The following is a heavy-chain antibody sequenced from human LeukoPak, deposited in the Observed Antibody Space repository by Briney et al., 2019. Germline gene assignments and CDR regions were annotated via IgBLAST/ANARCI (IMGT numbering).Heavy chain of an antibody. CDR3: AKDDAWLRFGE. D-gene: IGHD3-10*01. V-gene: IGHV3-23*01. CDR1: GFTFSNHG. CDR2: ISPSGDIT. J-gene: IGHJ4*02. Sequence: GGSLRLSCAASGFTFSNHGMDWVRQAPGKGLEWVSGISPSGDITYYADSVKGRFTISRDNSKNTVYLQVISLTAEDTAVYYCAKDDAWLRFGEWSQGTLVTVSS.